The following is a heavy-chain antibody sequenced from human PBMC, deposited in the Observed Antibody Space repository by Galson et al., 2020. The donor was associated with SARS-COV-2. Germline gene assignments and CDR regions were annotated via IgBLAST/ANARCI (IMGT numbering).Heavy chain of an antibody. CDR2: IYTSGST. Sequence: ETSETLSLTCTASGGSISSYYWSWIRQPAGKGLVWFGRIYTSGSTNYTSSLKSRVTMSVDTFKNQFSLKLSSVTAADTAVYYCARGRWLRGQFDYWGQGTLVTVSS. CDR3: ARGRWLRGQFDY. J-gene: IGHJ4*02. D-gene: IGHD3-22*01. V-gene: IGHV4-4*07. CDR1: GGSISSYY.